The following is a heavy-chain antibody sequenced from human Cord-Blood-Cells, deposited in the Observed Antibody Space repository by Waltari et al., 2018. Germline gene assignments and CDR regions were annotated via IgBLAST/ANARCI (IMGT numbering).Heavy chain of an antibody. V-gene: IGHV3-49*04. CDR1: GFTFGDYA. Sequence: EVQLVESGGGLVQPGRSPRLSCTASGFTFGDYAMSWVRQAPGKGLERVGFIRSKAYGGKTEYAGSVKGRFTISRDDSKSIAYLQMNSLKTEDTAVYYCTRDAAGYCSSTSCYYYYGMDVWGQGTTVTVSS. CDR3: TRDAAGYCSSTSCYYYYGMDV. CDR2: IRSKAYGGKT. D-gene: IGHD2-2*01. J-gene: IGHJ6*02.